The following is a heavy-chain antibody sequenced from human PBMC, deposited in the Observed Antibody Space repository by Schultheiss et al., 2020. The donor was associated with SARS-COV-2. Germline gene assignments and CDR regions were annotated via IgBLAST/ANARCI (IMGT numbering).Heavy chain of an antibody. CDR3: AKDLSGDYLAYFDH. CDR1: GFTFSNHA. Sequence: GGSLRLSCAASGFTFSNHAMHWVRQAPGKGLEWVAVISYDGSSEYYAESVMARFSISRDNSKNTLYLQLNSLRADDTAVYYCAKDLSGDYLAYFDHWGQGTLVTVAS. CDR2: ISYDGSSE. V-gene: IGHV3-30-3*01. J-gene: IGHJ4*02. D-gene: IGHD2/OR15-2a*01.